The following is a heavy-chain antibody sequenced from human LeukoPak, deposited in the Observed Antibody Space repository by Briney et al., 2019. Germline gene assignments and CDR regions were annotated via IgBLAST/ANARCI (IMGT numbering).Heavy chain of an antibody. J-gene: IGHJ5*02. CDR1: GDSISNYY. CDR2: IYYSGRT. D-gene: IGHD6-13*01. V-gene: IGHV4-59*01. CDR3: ARAGSNTWDGWFDP. Sequence: SETLSLTCTVSGDSISNYYWSWIRQPPGEGLGWIGYIYYSGRTNYNPSLKSRVTISVDTSNNHFSLKLSSVTTADTAVYYCARAGSNTWDGWFDPWGQGTLVTVSS.